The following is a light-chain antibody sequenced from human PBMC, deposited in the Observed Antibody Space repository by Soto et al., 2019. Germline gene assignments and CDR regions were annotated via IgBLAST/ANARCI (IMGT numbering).Light chain of an antibody. CDR3: QQYYELPIT. J-gene: IGKJ5*01. CDR2: DAS. CDR1: QDIRKY. V-gene: IGKV1-33*01. Sequence: DIQMTQYPSSLSTSVGDRATITCQTSQDIRKYLNWYQQKPGKAPKLLIYDASSLDTGVPSRFSGSGSGTDFTFTISSLQPEDIATYYCQQYYELPITFGQGTRLEI.